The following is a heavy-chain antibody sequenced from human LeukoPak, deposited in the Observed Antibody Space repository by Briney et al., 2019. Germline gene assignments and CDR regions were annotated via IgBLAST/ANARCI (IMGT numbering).Heavy chain of an antibody. V-gene: IGHV3-20*04. CDR2: INWNGGST. CDR3: ASGGIYYGAAFDF. CDR1: GFTLDDYG. Sequence: PGGSLRLSCAASGFTLDDYGMCWVRQAPRKRLEWASGINWNGGSTGYADSLKGRFTISRDNAKNSLYLQMNSLRAEDTALYYCASGGIYYGAAFDFWGQGTLVTVSS. D-gene: IGHD1-26*01. J-gene: IGHJ4*02.